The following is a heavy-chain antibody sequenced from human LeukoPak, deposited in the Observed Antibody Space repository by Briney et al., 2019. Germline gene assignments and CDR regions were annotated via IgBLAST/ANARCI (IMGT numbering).Heavy chain of an antibody. CDR1: GFTFSNAW. V-gene: IGHV3-15*01. CDR2: IKSKTDGGTT. D-gene: IGHD1-26*01. CDR3: TTAEDPELPINDAFDI. J-gene: IGHJ3*02. Sequence: GGSLRLSCAASGFTFSNAWMSWVRQAPGKGLEWVGRIKSKTDGGTTDYAAPVKGRFTISRDDSKNTLYLQMNSLKTEDTAVYYCTTAEDPELPINDAFDIWGQGTMVTVSS.